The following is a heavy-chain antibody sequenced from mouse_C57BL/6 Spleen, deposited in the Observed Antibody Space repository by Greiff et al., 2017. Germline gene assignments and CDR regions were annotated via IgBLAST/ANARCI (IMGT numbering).Heavy chain of an antibody. CDR1: GFTFSDYG. CDR2: ISSGSSTI. D-gene: IGHD1-1*01. CDR3: ATSPLYYYGSSPYAMDY. Sequence: EVQVVESGGGLVKPGGSLKLSCAASGFTFSDYGMHWVRQAPEKGLEWVAYISSGSSTIYYADTVKGRFTISRDNAKNTLFLQMTSLRSEDTAMYYCATSPLYYYGSSPYAMDYWGQGTSVTVSS. J-gene: IGHJ4*01. V-gene: IGHV5-17*01.